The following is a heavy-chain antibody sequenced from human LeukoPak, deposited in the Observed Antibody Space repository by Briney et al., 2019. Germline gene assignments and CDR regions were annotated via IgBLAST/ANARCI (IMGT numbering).Heavy chain of an antibody. J-gene: IGHJ4*02. V-gene: IGHV3-64*01. D-gene: IGHD5-18*01. CDR3: ARVSRGYSYGETGYYFDY. CDR1: GFTFSSYA. Sequence: GGSLRLSCAASGFTFSSYAMHWVRQAPGKGLEYVSAISSNGGSTYYANSVKGRFTISRDNSKNTLYLQMGSLRAEDMAVYYCARVSRGYSYGETGYYFDYWGQGTLVTVSS. CDR2: ISSNGGST.